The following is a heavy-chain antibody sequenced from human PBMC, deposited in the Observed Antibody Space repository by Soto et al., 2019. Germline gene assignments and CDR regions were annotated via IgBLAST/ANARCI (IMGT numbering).Heavy chain of an antibody. J-gene: IGHJ4*02. D-gene: IGHD2-21*02. V-gene: IGHV3-33*01. CDR3: ARGGNSGGASYY. CDR2: IWYDGSNK. Sequence: GGSLRLSCAASGFTFSSYGMHWVRQAPGKGLEWVAVIWYDGSNKYYADSVKGRFTISRDNSKNTLYLQMNSLRAEDTAVYYCARGGNSGGASYYWGQGTLVTVSS. CDR1: GFTFSSYG.